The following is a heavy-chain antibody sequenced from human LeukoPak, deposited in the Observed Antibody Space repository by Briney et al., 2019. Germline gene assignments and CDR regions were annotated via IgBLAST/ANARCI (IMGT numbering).Heavy chain of an antibody. CDR2: IYYSRTT. D-gene: IGHD1-1*01. J-gene: IGHJ4*02. CDR3: ARLPLRYNYVDY. Sequence: PSETLSLTCTVSGGSISSYYWSWLRQPPGKGLEWIGYIYYSRTTDYNPSLKSRVTISIDTSKRQFSLKLNSVTAADTAVYYCARLPLRYNYVDYWGQGTLVTVSS. V-gene: IGHV4-59*01. CDR1: GGSISSYY.